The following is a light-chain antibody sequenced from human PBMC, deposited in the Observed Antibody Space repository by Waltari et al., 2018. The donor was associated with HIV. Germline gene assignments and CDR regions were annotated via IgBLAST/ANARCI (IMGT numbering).Light chain of an antibody. CDR2: EVS. CDR1: SSDVGGYNS. CDR3: SSYTTSSNVV. Sequence: QSALTQPASVSGSPGQSITISCTGTSSDVGGYNSVSWSQQYPGKAPKLMVYEVSNRPSGVSTRFSGSKSGDTASLTISGLQAEDEADYYCSSYTTSSNVVFGGGTKLTVL. J-gene: IGLJ2*01. V-gene: IGLV2-14*01.